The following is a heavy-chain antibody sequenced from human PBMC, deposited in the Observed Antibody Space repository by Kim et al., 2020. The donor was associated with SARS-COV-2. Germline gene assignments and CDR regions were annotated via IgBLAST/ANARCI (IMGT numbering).Heavy chain of an antibody. CDR3: ARDYQGY. CDR1: GFTLSSHW. CDR2: INEDGSEK. J-gene: IGHJ4*02. Sequence: GGSLRLSCAASGFTLSSHWMSWVRQAPGKGLEYVARINEDGSEKYYVDSVKGRFTISRDNAENSLYLKMNGLRVEDTAVYYWARDYQGYWGQGTLVTVSS. D-gene: IGHD3-16*02. V-gene: IGHV3-7*01.